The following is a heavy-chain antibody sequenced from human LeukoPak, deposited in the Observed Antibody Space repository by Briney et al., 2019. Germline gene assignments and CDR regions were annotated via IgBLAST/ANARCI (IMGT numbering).Heavy chain of an antibody. J-gene: IGHJ5*02. CDR2: INPTNGVA. D-gene: IGHD4-11*01. Sequence: ATVTVSCKASGYILTDHYMHWLRETPGHGLEWMGWINPTNGVAVYAQTFKGRVIMTRDTSTSTVYMELSNLRSDDTGVYYCAKEGYSNGPDPWGPGPQVTVSS. CDR1: GYILTDHY. CDR3: AKEGYSNGPDP. V-gene: IGHV1-2*02.